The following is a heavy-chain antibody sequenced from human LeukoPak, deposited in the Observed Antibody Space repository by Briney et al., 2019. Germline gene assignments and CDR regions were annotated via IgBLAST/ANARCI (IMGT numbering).Heavy chain of an antibody. CDR1: GYTLTELS. Sequence: ASVKVSCKVSGYTLTELSMHWVRQAPGKGLEWMGGFDPEDGETIYAQKFQGRVTMTEDTSTDTAYMELSSLRSEDTAVYYCASGGDYYYDSSGYYWFDPWGQGTLVTVSS. V-gene: IGHV1-24*01. CDR3: ASGGDYYYDSSGYYWFDP. J-gene: IGHJ5*02. CDR2: FDPEDGET. D-gene: IGHD3-22*01.